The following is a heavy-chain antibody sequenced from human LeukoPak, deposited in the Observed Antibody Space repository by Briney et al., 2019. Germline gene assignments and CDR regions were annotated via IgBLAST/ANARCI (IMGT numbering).Heavy chain of an antibody. CDR1: GGSISSSGYN. CDR2: IYYSSST. V-gene: IGHV4-39*01. J-gene: IGHJ5*02. D-gene: IGHD1-26*01. CDR3: ARHEYSGSYYGLSWFDP. Sequence: SETLSLTCTVSGGSISSSGYNWGWIRQPPGKGLEGIASIYYSSSTYYNPSLKSPVTISVDTSKNQLSLKLSSLTAADTAVYYCARHEYSGSYYGLSWFDPWGQGTLVTVSS.